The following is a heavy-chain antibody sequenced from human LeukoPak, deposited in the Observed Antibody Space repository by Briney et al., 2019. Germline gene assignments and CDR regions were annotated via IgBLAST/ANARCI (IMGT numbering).Heavy chain of an antibody. J-gene: IGHJ6*03. V-gene: IGHV1-69*01. Sequence: ASVKVSCKASGGTCSSYAISWVRQAPGQGLEWMGGIIPIFGTANYAQKFQGRVTITADESTSTAYMELSSLRSEDTAVYYCARSLRVRGVPDYMDVWGKGTTVIISS. D-gene: IGHD3-10*02. CDR2: IIPIFGTA. CDR3: ARSLRVRGVPDYMDV. CDR1: GGTCSSYA.